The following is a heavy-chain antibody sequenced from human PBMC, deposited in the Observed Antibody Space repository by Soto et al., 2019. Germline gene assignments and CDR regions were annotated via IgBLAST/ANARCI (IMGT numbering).Heavy chain of an antibody. CDR1: GFTFSHAW. CDR2: IKSKADGETK. CDR3: CVIKRRDQYSTSGYWFDP. J-gene: IGHJ5*02. D-gene: IGHD4-4*01. V-gene: IGHV3-15*01. Sequence: PGGSLRLSCAASGFTFSHAWMSWVRQAPGKGLEWVGRIKSKADGETKDYGAPVRGRFTISRDDSQDILYLHMNSLRIEDTAVYYCCVIKRRDQYSTSGYWFDPWGPGTLVPVPS.